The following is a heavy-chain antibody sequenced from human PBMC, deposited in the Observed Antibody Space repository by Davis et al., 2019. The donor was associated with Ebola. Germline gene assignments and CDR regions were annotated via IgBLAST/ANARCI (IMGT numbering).Heavy chain of an antibody. J-gene: IGHJ4*02. D-gene: IGHD1/OR15-1a*01. CDR3: AREREEGVNKNFDY. CDR2: ISSGSSYI. V-gene: IGHV3-21*01. Sequence: GGSLRLSCAASGFTFSSYSMNWVRQAPGKGLEWVSSISSGSSYIFYADSVKGRFTISRDNAKNTVYMQMNSLSAEDTAVYYCAREREEGVNKNFDYWGQGTLVTVSS. CDR1: GFTFSSYS.